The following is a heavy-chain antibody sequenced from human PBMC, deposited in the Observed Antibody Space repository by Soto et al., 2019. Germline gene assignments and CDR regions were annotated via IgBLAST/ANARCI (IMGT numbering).Heavy chain of an antibody. D-gene: IGHD2-8*02. CDR3: SRDHSSGGHDY. CDR2: ISDDGRT. V-gene: IGHV3-53*01. Sequence: GGSLRLSCVASGFSVDNIFMSWVRQAPGKGVQWVSTISDDGRTYYTDSVKGRFSLSRDKSRNTLYLQMNRLRVEDTAVYYCSRDHSSGGHDYRGQGSLVTVSA. CDR1: GFSVDNIF. J-gene: IGHJ4*02.